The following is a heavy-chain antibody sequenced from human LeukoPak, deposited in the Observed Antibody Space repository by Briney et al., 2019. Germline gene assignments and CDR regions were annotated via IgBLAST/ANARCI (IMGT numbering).Heavy chain of an antibody. Sequence: GGSLRLSCAASGFTFSSYSMNWVRQAPGKGLEWVSSISSSSSYIYYADSVKGRFTISRDNAKNSLYLQMNSLRAEDTAVYYCAKALPQLLAAAEFDYWGQGTLVTVSS. D-gene: IGHD6-13*01. CDR1: GFTFSSYS. CDR2: ISSSSSYI. V-gene: IGHV3-21*04. CDR3: AKALPQLLAAAEFDY. J-gene: IGHJ4*02.